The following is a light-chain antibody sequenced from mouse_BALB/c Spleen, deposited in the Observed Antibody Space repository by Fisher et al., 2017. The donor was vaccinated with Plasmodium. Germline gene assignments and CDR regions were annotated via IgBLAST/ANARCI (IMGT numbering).Light chain of an antibody. J-gene: IGKJ5*01. CDR3: WQGTHFPLT. CDR1: QSLVHSNGNTY. V-gene: IGKV1-110*01. CDR2: KVS. Sequence: DIVMTQSPLSLPVSLGDQASISCRSSQSLVHSNGNTYLHWFLQKTGQSPKLLIYKVSNRFSGVPDRFTGSGSGTDFKLKISRVEAEDLGIYYCWQGTHFPLTFGAGTRLELK.